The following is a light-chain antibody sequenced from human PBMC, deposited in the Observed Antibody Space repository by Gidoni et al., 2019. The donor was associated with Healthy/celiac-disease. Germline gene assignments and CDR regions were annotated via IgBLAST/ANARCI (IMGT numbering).Light chain of an antibody. V-gene: IGKV3-15*01. CDR2: GAS. J-gene: IGKJ4*01. Sequence: EIVMTPSPATLSVSPGERATLSCRASQTVSSNLAWYQQKPGQAPSLLIYGASTRATGIPARFSGSGSGTEFTLTISSLQSEDFAVYYCQQYNNWPPLTFGGGTKVEIK. CDR3: QQYNNWPPLT. CDR1: QTVSSN.